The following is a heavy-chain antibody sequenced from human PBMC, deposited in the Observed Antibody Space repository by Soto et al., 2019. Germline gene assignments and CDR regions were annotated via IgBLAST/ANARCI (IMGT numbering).Heavy chain of an antibody. J-gene: IGHJ4*02. Sequence: ASVKVSCKASGYTFTSYGISWVRQAPGQGLEWMGWISAYNGNTNYAQKLQGRVTMTTDTSTSTAYMELRSLRSDDTAVYYCARDLEVVPAALFDYWGQGTLVTVSS. CDR2: ISAYNGNT. V-gene: IGHV1-18*01. CDR3: ARDLEVVPAALFDY. D-gene: IGHD2-2*01. CDR1: GYTFTSYG.